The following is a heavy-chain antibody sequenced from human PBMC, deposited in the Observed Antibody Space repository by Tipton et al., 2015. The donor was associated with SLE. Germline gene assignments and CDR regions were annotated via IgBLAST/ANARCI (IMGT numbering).Heavy chain of an antibody. J-gene: IGHJ4*02. D-gene: IGHD2-15*01. Sequence: QLVQSGAEVKKPGESLKISCKGSGYTFSTYWIAWVRQVPGKGLEWMGIIYPGDSDARYSPSFEGQVTISADKSLSAAYLQWTSLQASDTGIYYCARFTHGRLPDYWGQGSLVTVSS. CDR2: IYPGDSDA. CDR1: GYTFSTYW. V-gene: IGHV5-51*03. CDR3: ARFTHGRLPDY.